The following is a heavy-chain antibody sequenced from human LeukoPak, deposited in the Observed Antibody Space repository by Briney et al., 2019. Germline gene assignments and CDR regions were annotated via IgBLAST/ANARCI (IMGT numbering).Heavy chain of an antibody. CDR1: GFIFTTYG. J-gene: IGHJ5*02. D-gene: IGHD6-13*01. CDR3: ARLAIAGAAHWFVP. V-gene: IGHV3-30*02. Sequence: GGSLRLSCVASGFIFTTYGMHWVRQAPGRGLEWVAFIRFDGSKEDYGDSVKGRFTISRDNSKNTLYLQMNSLRLEDTAVYYCARLAIAGAAHWFVPCGQGTLVTV. CDR2: IRFDGSKE.